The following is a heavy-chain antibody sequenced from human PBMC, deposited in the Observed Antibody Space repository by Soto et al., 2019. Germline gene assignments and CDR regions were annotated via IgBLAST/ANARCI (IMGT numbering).Heavy chain of an antibody. D-gene: IGHD6-19*01. CDR3: TSPGYSSGWPQGFDY. J-gene: IGHJ4*02. CDR2: IRSKAYGGTT. CDR1: GSTFGDYA. Sequence: SLRLSCTASGSTFGDYAMSWVRQAPGKGLEWVGFIRSKAYGGTTEYAASVKGRFTISRDDSKSIAYLQMNSLKTEDTAVYYCTSPGYSSGWPQGFDYWGQGTLVTVS. V-gene: IGHV3-49*04.